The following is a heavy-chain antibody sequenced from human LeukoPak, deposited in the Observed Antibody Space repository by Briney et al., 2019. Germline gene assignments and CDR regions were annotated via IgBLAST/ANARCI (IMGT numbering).Heavy chain of an antibody. D-gene: IGHD1-26*01. CDR3: ARGWGACGVYHYYMDV. Sequence: SQTLSLTCAISGDSVSSNSATWNWIRQSPSRGLEWLGRTYYKSKWYNDYAVSVTSRVIINADTSKNQFSLQLSSVTPEDTAVYYCARGWGACGVYHYYMDVWGKGTTVTVSS. J-gene: IGHJ6*03. CDR2: TYYKSKWYN. V-gene: IGHV6-1*01. CDR1: GDSVSSNSAT.